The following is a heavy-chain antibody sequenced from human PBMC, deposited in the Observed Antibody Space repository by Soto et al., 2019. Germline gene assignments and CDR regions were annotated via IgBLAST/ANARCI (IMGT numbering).Heavy chain of an antibody. V-gene: IGHV3-23*01. CDR1: GFTFNNYA. J-gene: IGHJ4*02. D-gene: IGHD2-15*01. CDR2: ISGSGATP. CDR3: AKAGYCTSVSCYFYYFDS. Sequence: EVQLLESGGGLLQPGGSLRLSCSAAGFTFNNYAMAWVRQAPGEGMEWVSGISGSGATPYYADSVKGRFTISRDNSKNTLFLQMNSLSAEDTAVYFCAKAGYCTSVSCYFYYFDSWGQGTLVTVSS.